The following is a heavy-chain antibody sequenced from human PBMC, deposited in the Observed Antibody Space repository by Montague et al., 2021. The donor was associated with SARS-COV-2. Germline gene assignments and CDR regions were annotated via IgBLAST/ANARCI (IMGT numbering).Heavy chain of an antibody. CDR2: MYDSGST. J-gene: IGHJ3*02. V-gene: IGHV4-31*03. Sequence: TLSLTCTVSGGSISNGGYYCSWIRQHPGKCLEWIGYMYDSGSTYYNPSLTSRVTMSLDTSKNQFSLKLSSVTAADTAMYYCARGDGVVVAAPYIWGQGTMVTVSS. CDR3: ARGDGVVVAAPYI. CDR1: GGSISNGGYY. D-gene: IGHD2-15*01.